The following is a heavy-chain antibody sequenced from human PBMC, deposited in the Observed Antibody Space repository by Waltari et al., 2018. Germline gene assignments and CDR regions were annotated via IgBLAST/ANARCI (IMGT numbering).Heavy chain of an antibody. CDR3: ARDGGSSSSNYYYYGMDV. Sequence: QVQLVQSGAEVKKPGASVKVSCKASGYTFTSYGISWVRQAPGQGLEWMGWISAYNGNTNDAQKLQGRVTMTTDTSTSTAYVELRSLGSDDTAVYYCARDGGSSSSNYYYYGMDVWGQGTTVTVSS. J-gene: IGHJ6*02. CDR2: ISAYNGNT. D-gene: IGHD6-13*01. V-gene: IGHV1-18*01. CDR1: GYTFTSYG.